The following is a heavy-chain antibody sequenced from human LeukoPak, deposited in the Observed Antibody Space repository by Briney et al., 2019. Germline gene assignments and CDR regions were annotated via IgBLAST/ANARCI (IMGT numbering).Heavy chain of an antibody. D-gene: IGHD2-15*01. J-gene: IGHJ6*03. CDR3: ARHREGYCSGGSCYSHYYYMDV. CDR1: GSSFTSYW. Sequence: GESRQISGKGSGSSFTSYWIGGVRPLPGKGLEGMGIFYPGDSDTRYSPSFQGQVTISADKSISTAYLQWSSLKASDTAMYYCARHREGYCSGGSCYSHYYYMDVWGKGTTVTVSS. CDR2: FYPGDSDT. V-gene: IGHV5-51*01.